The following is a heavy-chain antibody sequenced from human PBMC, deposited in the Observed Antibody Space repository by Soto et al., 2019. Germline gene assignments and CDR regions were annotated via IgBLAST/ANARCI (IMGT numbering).Heavy chain of an antibody. J-gene: IGHJ3*02. Sequence: SETLSLTCTVSGGSISSYYWSWIRQPPGKGLKWIGYIYYSGSTNYNPSLKSLVTISVDTFKNQFSLKLSSVTAADIAVYYFARIHQISGVTNAFDIWGQGTMVTVSS. V-gene: IGHV4-59*08. CDR1: GGSISSYY. CDR2: IYYSGST. D-gene: IGHD1-26*01. CDR3: ARIHQISGVTNAFDI.